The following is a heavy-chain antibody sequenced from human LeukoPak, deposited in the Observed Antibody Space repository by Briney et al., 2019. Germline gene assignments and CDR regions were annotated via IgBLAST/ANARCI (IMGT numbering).Heavy chain of an antibody. V-gene: IGHV3-30*02. CDR1: GFTFSSYG. D-gene: IGHD3-22*01. J-gene: IGHJ4*02. CDR2: IRWEGIIK. CDR3: ARSKSYDSSGYYFDY. Sequence: PGGSLRLSCAASGFTFSSYGMHWVRQAPGKGLEWVAFIRWEGIIKYYADSVKGRFTISRDTSKNTLYLQMNSLRAEDTAVYYCARSKSYDSSGYYFDYWGQGTLVTVSS.